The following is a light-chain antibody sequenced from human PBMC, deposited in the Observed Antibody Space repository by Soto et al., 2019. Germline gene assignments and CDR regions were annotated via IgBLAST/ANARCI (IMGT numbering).Light chain of an antibody. CDR2: AAS. CDR1: QTIIGY. CDR3: QQRRNWQVT. Sequence: DIQMTQSPSSLSASIGDSVTITCRASQTIIGYLNWYQQKPGKAPRLLINAASNLQSGVPSRFSGSGSGTDFTLTISSLEPEDFAVYYCQQRRNWQVTFGQGTRLEIK. J-gene: IGKJ5*01. V-gene: IGKV1-39*01.